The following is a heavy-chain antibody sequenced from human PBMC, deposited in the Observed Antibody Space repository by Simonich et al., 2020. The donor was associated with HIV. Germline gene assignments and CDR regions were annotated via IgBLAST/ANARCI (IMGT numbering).Heavy chain of an antibody. V-gene: IGHV3-7*01. J-gene: IGHJ4*02. Sequence: EVPVVDSGGGLVQPGGSLRLSCAVSGFTMRSYWMSWVRQAPGKGLGWVATIKQDGSEKYYVDAVKDRFTISRDNAKNSLYLQMNSLRAEDTAVYYCANLRDYRTIFEYWGQGTLVTVSS. D-gene: IGHD3-9*01. CDR1: GFTMRSYW. CDR3: ANLRDYRTIFEY. CDR2: IKQDGSEK.